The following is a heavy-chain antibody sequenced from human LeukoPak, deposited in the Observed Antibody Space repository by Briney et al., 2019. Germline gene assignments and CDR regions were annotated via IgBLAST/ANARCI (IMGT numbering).Heavy chain of an antibody. CDR1: GFTFGDYA. V-gene: IGHV3-49*03. CDR3: TRGHDVLTGLSYFDY. D-gene: IGHD3-9*01. Sequence: GGSLRHSCTASGFTFGDYAMSWFRQAPGKGLELLGLISSKPYGATTEYAASVKGRFTISRHDSKTIAYLQMNSLKTEDTAVYYCTRGHDVLTGLSYFDYWGQGALVTVSS. CDR2: ISSKPYGATT. J-gene: IGHJ4*02.